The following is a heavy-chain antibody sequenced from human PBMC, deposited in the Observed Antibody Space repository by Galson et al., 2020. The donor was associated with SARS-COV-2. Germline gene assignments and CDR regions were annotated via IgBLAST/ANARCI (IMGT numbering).Heavy chain of an antibody. J-gene: IGHJ6*02. CDR2: IKSKTDGGTT. V-gene: IGHV3-15*01. CDR1: GFTFSNAW. D-gene: IGHD4-4*01. Sequence: PGGSLRLSCAASGFTFSNAWMSWVRQAPGKGLEWVGRIKSKTDGGTTDYAAPVKGRFTISRDDSKNTLYLQMNSLKTEDTAVYYCTTDITPPHYSTYPGYYYYGMDVWGQGTTVTVSS. CDR3: TTDITPPHYSTYPGYYYYGMDV.